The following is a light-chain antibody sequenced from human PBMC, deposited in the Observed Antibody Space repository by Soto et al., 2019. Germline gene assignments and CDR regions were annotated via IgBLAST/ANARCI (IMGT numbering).Light chain of an antibody. CDR2: STN. CDR1: SGSVSTNYY. CDR3: VLYMGNGIRV. J-gene: IGLJ3*02. V-gene: IGLV8-61*01. Sequence: QTVVTQEPSFSVSPGGTVTLTCGLTSGSVSTNYYPSWYQQTPGQAPRTLIYSTNTRSSGVPDRFSGSILGNKAALTITGAQADDESDYYCVLYMGNGIRVFRGGTKLTVL.